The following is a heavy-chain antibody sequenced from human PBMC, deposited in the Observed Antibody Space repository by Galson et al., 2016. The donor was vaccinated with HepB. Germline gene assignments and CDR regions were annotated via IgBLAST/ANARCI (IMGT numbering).Heavy chain of an antibody. CDR3: LRDLDSSPSDGVDP. CDR1: GFTFSNYW. CDR2: INSDGRST. Sequence: SLRLSCAASGFTFSNYWMHWVRQAPGKGLVWVSRINSDGRSTNYADSVKGRFTISRDNAKSTLSLQMNSLRVDDTAVYYCLRDLDSSPSDGVDPWGQGTLVTVSS. J-gene: IGHJ5*02. D-gene: IGHD6-6*01. V-gene: IGHV3-74*01.